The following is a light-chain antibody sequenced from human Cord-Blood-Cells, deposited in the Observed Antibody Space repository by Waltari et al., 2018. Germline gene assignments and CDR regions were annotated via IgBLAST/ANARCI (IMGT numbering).Light chain of an antibody. Sequence: DIQMTQSPSSLSASVGDRVTITCQASQDISNYLNWYQQKPGKAPKLLIYDASNLETGVPSRFSGSGSGTDFTSTISSLQPEDIATYYCQQYDSVLVTFGGGTKVEIK. J-gene: IGKJ4*01. CDR1: QDISNY. V-gene: IGKV1-33*01. CDR3: QQYDSVLVT. CDR2: DAS.